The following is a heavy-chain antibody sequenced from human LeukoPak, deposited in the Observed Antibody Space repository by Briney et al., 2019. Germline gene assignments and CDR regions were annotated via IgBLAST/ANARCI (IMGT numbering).Heavy chain of an antibody. J-gene: IGHJ4*02. CDR3: AKGDCSSGGCYFDY. V-gene: IGHV3-23*01. CDR2: LSDTGDST. Sequence: GGSLRLSCAASGFTLSNHPMYWVRQAPGKGLEWVSSLSDTGDSTHYADSVKGRFTISRDSARSALYLQMNSLRAEDTAVYYCAKGDCSSGGCYFDYWGQGSQVTVSS. CDR1: GFTLSNHP. D-gene: IGHD2-15*01.